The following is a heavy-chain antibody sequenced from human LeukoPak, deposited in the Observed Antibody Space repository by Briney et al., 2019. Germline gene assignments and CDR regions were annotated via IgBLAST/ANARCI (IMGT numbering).Heavy chain of an antibody. CDR2: IYYSGST. CDR1: GGSISSYY. Sequence: SETLSLTCTVSGGSISSYYWSWIRQPPGKGLGWIGYIYYSGSTNYNPSLKSRVTISVDTSKNQFSLKLSSVTAADTAVYYCARGVTPSDWFDPWGQGTLVTVSS. CDR3: ARGVTPSDWFDP. V-gene: IGHV4-59*01. J-gene: IGHJ5*02. D-gene: IGHD3-16*02.